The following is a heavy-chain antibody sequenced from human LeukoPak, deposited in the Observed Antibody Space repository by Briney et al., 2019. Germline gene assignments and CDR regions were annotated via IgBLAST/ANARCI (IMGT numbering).Heavy chain of an antibody. V-gene: IGHV4-39*01. CDR3: AACTYDYDSATYYFYNWFDP. Sequence: PSETLSLTCSVSGGSISSSGSCWGWIRQPPGKGLEWIGSLYYTGTTYYNPSLKSRVTISLDTSENQFSLKLSSVTAADTAVFYCAACTYDYDSATYYFYNWFDPWGQGTLVTVSS. J-gene: IGHJ5*02. CDR2: LYYTGTT. D-gene: IGHD3-10*01. CDR1: GGSISSSGSC.